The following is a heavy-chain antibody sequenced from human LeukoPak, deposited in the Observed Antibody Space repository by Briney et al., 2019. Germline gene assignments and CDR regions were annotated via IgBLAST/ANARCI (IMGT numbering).Heavy chain of an antibody. V-gene: IGHV4-34*01. CDR2: INHSGST. CDR1: GGSFSGYY. D-gene: IGHD3-22*01. Sequence: SETLSLTCAVFGGSFSGYYWRWIRQTPGKGLEWSGEINHSGSTNYNPSLKSRVTISVDTSKNPFSLKLSSVTAAHTAVYYCARGRSLYYYDSSYFDYWGQGTLVAVSS. CDR3: ARGRSLYYYDSSYFDY. J-gene: IGHJ4*02.